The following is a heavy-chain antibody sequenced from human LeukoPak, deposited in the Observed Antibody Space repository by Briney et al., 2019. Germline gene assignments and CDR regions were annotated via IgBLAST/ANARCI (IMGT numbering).Heavy chain of an antibody. CDR1: GGSFSGYY. Sequence: SETLSLTCAVYGGSFSGYYWSWIRQPPXXXLEWIGEINHSGSTNYNPSLKSRVTISVDTSKNQFSLKLSSVTAADTAVYYCARGQLWLDYWGQGTLVTVSS. CDR3: ARGQLWLDY. J-gene: IGHJ4*02. V-gene: IGHV4-34*01. CDR2: INHSGST. D-gene: IGHD5-18*01.